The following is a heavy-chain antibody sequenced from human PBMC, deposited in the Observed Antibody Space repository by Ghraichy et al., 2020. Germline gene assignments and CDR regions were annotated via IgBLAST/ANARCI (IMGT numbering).Heavy chain of an antibody. CDR3: ARRRTGYYIPVDY. CDR1: GFTFSDYY. J-gene: IGHJ4*02. D-gene: IGHD3/OR15-3a*01. Sequence: GGSPRLSCAASGFTFSDYYMSWIRQAPGKGLEWVSYISSSGSTIHYADSVKGRFTISRDNAKNSLYLQMNSLRAEDTAVYYCARRRTGYYIPVDYWGQGTLVTVSS. CDR2: ISSSGSTI. V-gene: IGHV3-11*01.